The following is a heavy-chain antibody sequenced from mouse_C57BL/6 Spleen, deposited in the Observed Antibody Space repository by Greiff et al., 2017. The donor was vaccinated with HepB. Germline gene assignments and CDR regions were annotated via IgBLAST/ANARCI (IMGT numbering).Heavy chain of an antibody. CDR2: INPSTGGT. CDR1: GYSFTGYY. Sequence: EVQLQQSGPELVKPGASVKISCKASGYSFTGYYMNWVKQSPEKSLEWIGEINPSTGGTTYNQKLKAKATLTVDKSSSTAYMQLKSLTSEESAGYYCARRDYGSSYEGFAYWGQGTLVTVSA. CDR3: ARRDYGSSYEGFAY. V-gene: IGHV1-42*01. J-gene: IGHJ3*01. D-gene: IGHD1-1*01.